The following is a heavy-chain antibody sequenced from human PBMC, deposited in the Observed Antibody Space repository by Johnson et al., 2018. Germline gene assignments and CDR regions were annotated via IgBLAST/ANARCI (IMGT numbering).Heavy chain of an antibody. D-gene: IGHD2-8*01. CDR2: IWYDGSNK. J-gene: IGHJ6*03. Sequence: QVQLVQSGGGVVQPGRSLRLSCAASGFTFSSYGMHWVRQAPGKGLEWVAVIWYDGSNKYYADSVKGRFTISRDNSKNTLYLRMNSLRAEDTAVYYYTKAGHFVWDYMDGWGKGTTVTVSS. CDR3: TKAGHFVWDYMDG. CDR1: GFTFSSYG. V-gene: IGHV3-33*06.